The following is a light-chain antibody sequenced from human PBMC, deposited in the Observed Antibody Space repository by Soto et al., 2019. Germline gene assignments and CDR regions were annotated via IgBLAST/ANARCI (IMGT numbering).Light chain of an antibody. V-gene: IGLV1-44*01. Sequence: QSVLTQPPSTSGTPGQRVTISCSGSSSNIGSESVNWYQQLPGTAPKLLIYSYNQRPSGVPDRFSGSKSGTSASLAISGLQSEDEADYYCSAYTARSTLVFGGGTQLTVL. J-gene: IGLJ3*02. CDR3: SAYTARSTLV. CDR1: SSNIGSES. CDR2: SYN.